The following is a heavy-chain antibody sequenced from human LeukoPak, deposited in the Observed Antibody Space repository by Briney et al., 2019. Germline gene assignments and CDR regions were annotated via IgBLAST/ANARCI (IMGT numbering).Heavy chain of an antibody. V-gene: IGHV3-48*03. CDR1: GFTFSSYE. CDR3: ARVESEYYYGSGSYLHYFDY. CDR2: ISSSGSTI. D-gene: IGHD3-10*01. Sequence: GGSLRLSCAASGFTFSSYEMNWVRQAPGKGLEWVSYISSSGSTIYYADSVEGRFTISRDNAKNSLYLQMNSLRAEDTAVYYCARVESEYYYGSGSYLHYFDYWGQGTLVTVSS. J-gene: IGHJ4*02.